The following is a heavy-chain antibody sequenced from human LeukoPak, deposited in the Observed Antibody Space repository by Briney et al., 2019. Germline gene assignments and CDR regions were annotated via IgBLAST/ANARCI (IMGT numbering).Heavy chain of an antibody. J-gene: IGHJ5*02. CDR1: GYTFTSYA. Sequence: ASVKVSCKASGYTFTSYAMNWVQQAPGQGLEWMGWINTNTGNPTYAQGFTGRFVFSLDTSVSTAYLQISSLKAEDTAVYYCARVRRPTVTRSWLDPWGQGTLVTVSS. CDR2: INTNTGNP. CDR3: ARVRRPTVTRSWLDP. D-gene: IGHD4-17*01. V-gene: IGHV7-4-1*02.